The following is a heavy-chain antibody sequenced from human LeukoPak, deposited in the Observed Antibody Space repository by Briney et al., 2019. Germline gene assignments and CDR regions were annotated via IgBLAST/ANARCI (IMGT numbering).Heavy chain of an antibody. CDR3: TIENYYYFYGMDV. CDR1: GFTFSTYW. J-gene: IGHJ6*02. CDR2: TKTNADGGTA. V-gene: IGHV3-15*01. Sequence: SGGSLRLSCAASGFTFSTYWMHWVRQGPGKGLEWVGRTKTNADGGTADYAAPVKGRFTISRDDSKNTLHLQMNSLKTEDTAVYYCTIENYYYFYGMDVWGQGTTVTVS.